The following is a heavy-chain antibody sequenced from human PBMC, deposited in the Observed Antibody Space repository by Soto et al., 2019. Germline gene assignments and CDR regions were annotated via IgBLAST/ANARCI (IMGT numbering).Heavy chain of an antibody. V-gene: IGHV1-69*12. CDR2: IIPMFGTA. J-gene: IGHJ4*02. D-gene: IGHD5-18*01. CDR1: GGTFSTYA. CDR3: ASGIQLWLRRINNGYSG. Sequence: QVQLVQSGAEVKKPESSVKVSCKAPGGTFSTYAISWVRQAPGQGLEWMGGIIPMFGTANYAQRFQDRVTLAADAANKTVYMDLSSLRSEDTSVYFCASGIQLWLRRINNGYSGWGQGTLVTVSS.